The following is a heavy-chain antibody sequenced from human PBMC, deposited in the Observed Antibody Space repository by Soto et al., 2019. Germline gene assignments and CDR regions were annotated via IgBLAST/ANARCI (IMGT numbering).Heavy chain of an antibody. D-gene: IGHD1-7*01. CDR1: GFDFTKAW. CDR3: ATGRHTWNYGGGYCDY. CDR2: IQSKADGGTA. V-gene: IGHV3-15*05. Sequence: EVQLVESGGGLVKPGGSLRLSCEVSGFDFTKAWLSWVRQAPGKGLEWVGRIQSKADGGTADYPSRVRGRVKSSRDDSIKTLYLLLNSVKTEDTGTYYCATGRHTWNYGGGYCDYWGQGMRVTVST. J-gene: IGHJ4*02.